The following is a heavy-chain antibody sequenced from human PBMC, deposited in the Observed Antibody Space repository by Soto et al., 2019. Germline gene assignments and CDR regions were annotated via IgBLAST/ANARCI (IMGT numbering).Heavy chain of an antibody. D-gene: IGHD2-21*01. Sequence: QVQLVESGGGLVKPGGSLQLSCASSGFTFSDHYMSWFRRPPGKGLEFLSYISPRTTYKNYADSVKGRFTISRDNAKNSLYLQLNSLRAEDTAIYYCSRGGGGGLFDLWGQGTFVTVSS. CDR2: ISPRTTYK. CDR3: SRGGGGGLFDL. J-gene: IGHJ4*02. V-gene: IGHV3-11*06. CDR1: GFTFSDHY.